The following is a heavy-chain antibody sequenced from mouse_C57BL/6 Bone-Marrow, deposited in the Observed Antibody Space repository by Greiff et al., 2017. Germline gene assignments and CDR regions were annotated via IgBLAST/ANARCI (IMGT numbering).Heavy chain of an antibody. CDR1: GYTFTSYW. V-gene: IGHV1-52*01. Sequence: QVQLQQPGAELVRPGSSVKLSCKASGYTFTSYWMPWVNQRPIQSLEWIGNIDPSDSETHYPQKFKDQATFTIDKSSSTAYMQLSSLTSEDSAVXYGARRDYGSSYGYFDVGGTGTTVTVSS. D-gene: IGHD1-1*01. CDR3: ARRDYGSSYGYFDV. J-gene: IGHJ1*03. CDR2: IDPSDSET.